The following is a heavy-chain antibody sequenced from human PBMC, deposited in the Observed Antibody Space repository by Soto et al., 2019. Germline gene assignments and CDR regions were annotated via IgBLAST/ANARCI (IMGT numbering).Heavy chain of an antibody. D-gene: IGHD6-6*01. Sequence: PGGSLRLSCAASGFTFSSYAMHWVRQAPGKGLEWVAVISYDGSNKYYADSVKGRFTISRDNSKNTLYLQMNSLRAEDTAVYYCARLSSSSSGNWFDPWGQGTLVTVS. CDR2: ISYDGSNK. J-gene: IGHJ5*02. V-gene: IGHV3-30-3*01. CDR1: GFTFSSYA. CDR3: ARLSSSSSGNWFDP.